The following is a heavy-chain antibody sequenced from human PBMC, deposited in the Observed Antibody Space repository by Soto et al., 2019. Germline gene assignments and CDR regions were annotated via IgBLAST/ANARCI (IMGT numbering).Heavy chain of an antibody. J-gene: IGHJ5*02. Sequence: SETLSLTCTVSGDSINSADYYWMWIRHPPGRGLEWIGHIYYSGSTYYTPSLKSRVTISIDTSKNQFSLKMTSVTAADTAVYYCARDRGSSWMYKWFDPWGQGTQVTVSS. CDR2: IYYSGST. D-gene: IGHD6-13*01. CDR3: ARDRGSSWMYKWFDP. V-gene: IGHV4-30-4*01. CDR1: GDSINSADYY.